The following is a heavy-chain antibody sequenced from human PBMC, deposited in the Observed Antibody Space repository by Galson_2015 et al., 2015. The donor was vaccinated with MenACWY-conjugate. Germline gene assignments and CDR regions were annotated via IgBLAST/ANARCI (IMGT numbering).Heavy chain of an antibody. Sequence: QSGAEVKKPGESLQISCKGSGYSFTNYWIGWVRQMPGRGLEWMGLLDPHNSNTRYSPSFQGQVTISADESISTAFLQWSSLKASVTAMYYCARHPPGGRGMDVWGRGTTVTVSS. CDR2: LDPHNSNT. J-gene: IGHJ6*02. CDR1: GYSFTNYW. V-gene: IGHV5-51*01. D-gene: IGHD1-26*01. CDR3: ARHPPGGRGMDV.